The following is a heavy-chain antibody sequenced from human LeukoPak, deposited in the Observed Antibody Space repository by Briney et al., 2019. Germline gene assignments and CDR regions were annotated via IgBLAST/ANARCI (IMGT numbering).Heavy chain of an antibody. Sequence: SETLSLTCTVSGGSISSGGYYWSWIRQHPGKGLEWIGYIYYSGSTYYNPSLKSRVTISVGTSKNQFSLKLSSVTAADTAVYYCARTGFYGDYFDYWGQGTLVTVSS. D-gene: IGHD4-17*01. CDR2: IYYSGST. CDR3: ARTGFYGDYFDY. J-gene: IGHJ4*02. CDR1: GGSISSGGYY. V-gene: IGHV4-31*03.